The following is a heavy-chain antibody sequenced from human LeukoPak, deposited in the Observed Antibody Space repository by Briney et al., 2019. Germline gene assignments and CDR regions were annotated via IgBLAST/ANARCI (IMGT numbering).Heavy chain of an antibody. CDR3: ARSRHLLWFREFQAP. Sequence: SETLSLTCTVSGGSISSYYWSWIRQPPAKGLEWIGYTYYSGSTNYNPSLKSRVTISVDTSKNQFSLKLRSVTAADTAVYYCARSRHLLWFREFQAPWGQGTLVTVSS. CDR1: GGSISSYY. V-gene: IGHV4-59*13. J-gene: IGHJ5*02. D-gene: IGHD3-10*01. CDR2: TYYSGST.